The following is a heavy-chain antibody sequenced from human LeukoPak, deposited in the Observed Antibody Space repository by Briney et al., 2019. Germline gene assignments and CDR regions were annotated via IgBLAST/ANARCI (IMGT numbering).Heavy chain of an antibody. V-gene: IGHV3-7*03. CDR2: INQEGGAK. CDR3: ARYRDWHFDF. D-gene: IGHD2-21*02. CDR1: GFPFSSYW. J-gene: IGHJ5*01. Sequence: GGSLRLSCVASGFPFSSYWMTWVRQAPGKGLEWLAKINQEGGAKFLMDSMKDRFTVSRDNGKNSLYLQMNSLTAEDTAVYYCARYRDWHFDFWAQGTLVIVSS.